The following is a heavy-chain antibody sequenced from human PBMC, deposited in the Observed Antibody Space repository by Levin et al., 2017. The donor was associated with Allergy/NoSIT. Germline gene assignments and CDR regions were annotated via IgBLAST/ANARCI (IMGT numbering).Heavy chain of an antibody. D-gene: IGHD5-18*01. Sequence: SLKISCAASGFTFDDYAMHWVRQAPGKGLEWVSGINWNSDTIGYADSVKGRFTISRDNAKKSLFLQMNNLRAEDTALYYCAKDEQGYSYGMSFYYYGLDVWGQGTTVTVSS. CDR2: INWNSDTI. CDR3: AKDEQGYSYGMSFYYYGLDV. J-gene: IGHJ6*02. V-gene: IGHV3-9*01. CDR1: GFTFDDYA.